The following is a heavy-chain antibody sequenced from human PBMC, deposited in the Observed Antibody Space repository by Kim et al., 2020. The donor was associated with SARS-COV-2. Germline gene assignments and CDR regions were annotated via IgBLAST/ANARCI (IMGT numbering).Heavy chain of an antibody. CDR3: AREWVGFSYQLPKWNYSYYMGV. CDR2: IYTSGST. Sequence: SETLSLTCTVSGGSISSYYWSWIRQPAGKGLEWIGRIYTSGSTNYNPSLKSRVTMSVDTSKNQFSLKLSSVTAADTAVYYCAREWVGFSYQLPKWNYSYYMGVCGAGATGTVSS. CDR1: GGSISSYY. V-gene: IGHV4-4*07. D-gene: IGHD2-2*01. J-gene: IGHJ6*03.